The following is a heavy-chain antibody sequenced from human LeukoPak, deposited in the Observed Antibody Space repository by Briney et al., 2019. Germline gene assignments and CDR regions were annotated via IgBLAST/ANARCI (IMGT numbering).Heavy chain of an antibody. CDR2: IRYDGSNK. J-gene: IGHJ6*03. Sequence: PGGSLRLSCAASGFIFSNYGMHWVRQAPGKGLEWVAFIRYDGSNKYYADSVKGRFTITRDNSRNTVYLQMKSLRVEDTAVYYCARDHYDSSGSYYNYYYDYYMDVWGKGTTVTVSS. D-gene: IGHD3-10*01. CDR1: GFIFSNYG. CDR3: ARDHYDSSGSYYNYYYDYYMDV. V-gene: IGHV3-30*02.